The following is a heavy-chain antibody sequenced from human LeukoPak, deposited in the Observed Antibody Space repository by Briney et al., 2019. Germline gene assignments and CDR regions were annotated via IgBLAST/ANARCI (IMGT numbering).Heavy chain of an antibody. CDR1: GGSISSGDYY. CDR2: IYYSGST. Sequence: PSETLSLTCTVSGGSISSGDYYWSWIRQPPGKGLEWIGYIYYSGSTYYNPSLKSRVTISVDTPKNQFSLKLSSVTAADTAVYYCARAPPPTYYYGSGSYSAPFDIWGQGTMVTVSS. V-gene: IGHV4-30-4*01. D-gene: IGHD3-10*01. CDR3: ARAPPPTYYYGSGSYSAPFDI. J-gene: IGHJ3*02.